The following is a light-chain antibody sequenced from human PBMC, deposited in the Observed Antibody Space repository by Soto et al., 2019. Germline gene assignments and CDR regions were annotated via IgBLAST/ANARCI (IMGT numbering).Light chain of an antibody. CDR2: EGS. V-gene: IGLV2-23*01. CDR3: CSYAGSSYV. CDR1: SSDVGSYNL. Sequence: QSVLTQPASVSGSPGQSITISCTGTSSDVGSYNLVSWYQQHPGKAPKLMIYEGSKRPSGVSNHFSGSKSGNTASLTISGLQAEDEADYYCCSYAGSSYVFGTGTKVTVL. J-gene: IGLJ1*01.